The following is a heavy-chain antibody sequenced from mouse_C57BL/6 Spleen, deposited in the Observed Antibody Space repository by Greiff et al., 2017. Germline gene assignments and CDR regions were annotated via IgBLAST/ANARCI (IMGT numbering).Heavy chain of an antibody. CDR2: IYPGDSDT. J-gene: IGHJ2*01. V-gene: IGHV1-5*01. CDR3: TREGCYSNFDY. D-gene: IGHD2-5*01. CDR1: GYTFTSYW. Sequence: EVQLQESGTVLARPGASVKMSCKTSGYTFTSYWMHWVKQRPGQGLEWIGAIYPGDSDTSYTQKFKGKAKITAVTAASTAYMELSSLTNEDSAVYYCTREGCYSNFDYWGQGTTLTVSS.